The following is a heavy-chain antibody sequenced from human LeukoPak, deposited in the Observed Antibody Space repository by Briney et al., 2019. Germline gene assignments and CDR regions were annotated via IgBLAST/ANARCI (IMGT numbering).Heavy chain of an antibody. D-gene: IGHD5-12*01. J-gene: IGHJ4*02. V-gene: IGHV3-21*01. CDR2: ISSSSSYI. CDR3: ARGHIVATTHPYYFDY. Sequence: GGSLRLSCAASGFTFSSYSMNWVRQAPGKGLEWVSSISSSSSYIYYADSVKGRFTISRDNAKNSLYLQMNSLRTEDTAVYYCARGHIVATTHPYYFDYWGQGTLVTVSS. CDR1: GFTFSSYS.